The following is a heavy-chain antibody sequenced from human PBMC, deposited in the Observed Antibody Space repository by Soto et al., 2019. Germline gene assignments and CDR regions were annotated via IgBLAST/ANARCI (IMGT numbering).Heavy chain of an antibody. CDR3: ARDGPHITIFGYGDY. CDR2: IYSGGAT. Sequence: GGSLRLSCAAAGFSVITSHISWVRQAPGKGLEWVSVIYSGGATHYAVSVKGRLIISRDNFKNTLYLQMSSLRADDTAVYYCARDGPHITIFGYGDYWGQGNLITVSS. D-gene: IGHD3-3*01. CDR1: GFSVITSH. V-gene: IGHV3-66*02. J-gene: IGHJ4*02.